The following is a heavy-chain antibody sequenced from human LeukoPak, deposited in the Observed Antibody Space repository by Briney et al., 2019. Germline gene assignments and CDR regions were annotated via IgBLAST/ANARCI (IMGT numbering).Heavy chain of an antibody. V-gene: IGHV3-48*01. Sequence: GGSLRLSCAASGFTFDTYSMTWVRQAPGKGLEWVSYISGSSNSIYYADSVKGRFTISRDNVKNSVYLQMNSLRAEDTAVYYCAKNAGSGSYHPQASDYWGQGTLVTVSS. CDR3: AKNAGSGSYHPQASDY. J-gene: IGHJ4*02. D-gene: IGHD3-10*01. CDR1: GFTFDTYS. CDR2: ISGSSNSI.